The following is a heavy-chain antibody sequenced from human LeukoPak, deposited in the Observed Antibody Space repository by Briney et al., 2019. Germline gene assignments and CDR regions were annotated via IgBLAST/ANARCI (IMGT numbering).Heavy chain of an antibody. CDR1: GFTFSTYG. J-gene: IGHJ4*02. CDR3: AKGPQAATYYDILTGYSEYYFDY. CDR2: IRYDGSNK. V-gene: IGHV3-30*02. Sequence: GGSLRLSCAASGFTFSTYGMHWVRQAPGKGLEWVAFIRYDGSNKYYADSVKGRFTISRDNSKNTVYLQMNSLRAEDTAVYYCAKGPQAATYYDILTGYSEYYFDYWGQGTLVTVSS. D-gene: IGHD3-9*01.